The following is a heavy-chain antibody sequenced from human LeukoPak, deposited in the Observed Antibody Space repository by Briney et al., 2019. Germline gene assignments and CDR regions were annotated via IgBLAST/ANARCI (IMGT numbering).Heavy chain of an antibody. J-gene: IGHJ6*02. D-gene: IGHD5-24*01. CDR2: IIPIFGTA. CDR1: GGTFSSYA. Sequence: SVKVSCKASGGTFSSYAISWVRQAPGQGLEWMGGIIPIFGTANYAQKFQGRVTITAGESTSTAYMELSSLRSEDTAVYYCARELERWLQPVYGMDVWGQGTTVTVSS. CDR3: ARELERWLQPVYGMDV. V-gene: IGHV1-69*01.